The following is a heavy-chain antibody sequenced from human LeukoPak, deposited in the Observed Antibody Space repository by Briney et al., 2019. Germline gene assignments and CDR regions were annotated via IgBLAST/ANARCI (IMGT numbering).Heavy chain of an antibody. CDR3: ARMSSWYIHNWFDP. D-gene: IGHD6-13*01. CDR2: IHTSGST. V-gene: IGHV4-4*07. CDR1: GVSISSYY. Sequence: SETLSLTCTVSGVSISSYYWSWIRQPAGKGLEWIGRIHTSGSTNYNPSLKSRVTMSVDTSKNQFSLKLSSVTAADTAVYYCARMSSWYIHNWFDPWGQGTLVTVSS. J-gene: IGHJ5*02.